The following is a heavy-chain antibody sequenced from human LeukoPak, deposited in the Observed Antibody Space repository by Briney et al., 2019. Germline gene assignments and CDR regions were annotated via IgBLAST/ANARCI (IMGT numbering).Heavy chain of an antibody. CDR1: GGSFSGYY. J-gene: IGHJ4*02. Sequence: KPSETLSLTCAVYGGSFSGYYWSWIRQPPGKGLEWIGEINHSGSTNYNPSLKSRVTISVDTSKNQFSLKLSSVTAADTAVYYCARGGWAYGDYFFDYWGQGTLVTASS. D-gene: IGHD4-17*01. CDR3: ARGGWAYGDYFFDY. V-gene: IGHV4-34*01. CDR2: INHSGST.